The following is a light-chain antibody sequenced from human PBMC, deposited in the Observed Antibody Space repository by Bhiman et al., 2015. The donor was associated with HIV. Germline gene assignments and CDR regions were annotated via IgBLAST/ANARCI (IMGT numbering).Light chain of an antibody. Sequence: QSALTQPPSASGSPGQSVTISCTGTSSDVGGYNYVSWFQQHPGKAPKLMIYDVSHRPSGVSNRFSGSKSGNTASLTISGLQAEDEAHYYCSSYTSSSTLVFGGGTKLTVL. J-gene: IGLJ2*01. V-gene: IGLV2-14*03. CDR3: SSYTSSSTLV. CDR1: SSDVGGYNY. CDR2: DVS.